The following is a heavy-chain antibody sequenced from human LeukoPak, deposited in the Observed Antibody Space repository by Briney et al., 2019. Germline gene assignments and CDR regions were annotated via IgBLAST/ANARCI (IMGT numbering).Heavy chain of an antibody. CDR2: ITWSSGDI. Sequence: GGSLRLSCAASGFTFGHYAMHWVRQAPGKGLEWVSGITWSSGDIRYADSVKDRFTISKDNSKNTMFLQMSSLKTEDTAVYYCAKGSSAYGHPTSPLFDFWGQGTLVTVSS. D-gene: IGHD6-19*01. CDR3: AKGSSAYGHPTSPLFDF. J-gene: IGHJ4*02. V-gene: IGHV3-9*01. CDR1: GFTFGHYA.